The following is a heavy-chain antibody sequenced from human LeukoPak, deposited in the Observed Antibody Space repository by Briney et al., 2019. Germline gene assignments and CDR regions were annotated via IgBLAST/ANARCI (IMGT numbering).Heavy chain of an antibody. CDR1: DGSISSGSYY. J-gene: IGHJ6*03. V-gene: IGHV4-61*02. Sequence: PSETLSLTCTISDGSISSGSYYWSWIRQPAGKGLEWLGRIYSSGSTNYNPSLKSRVTISVDTSKNQFSLKLSSVTAADTAVYYCARDLWGTVTTGPQYSYYFMDVWGKGTTVTVSS. CDR3: ARDLWGTVTTGPQYSYYFMDV. D-gene: IGHD4-11*01. CDR2: IYSSGST.